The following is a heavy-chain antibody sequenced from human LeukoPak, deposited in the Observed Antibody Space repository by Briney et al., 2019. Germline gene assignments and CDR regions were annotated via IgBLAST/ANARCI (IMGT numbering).Heavy chain of an antibody. D-gene: IGHD4-11*01. CDR3: ARWRGQQSEFDL. J-gene: IGHJ4*02. Sequence: GALRLSWAASGFTFSNYRISWVRQPPGKGLDWVAHINQDGSQTSYVDSVKGRFTISRDNAKSALYLQMNSLRAEDTAVYYCARWRGQQSEFDLWGQGNLVSVSS. CDR1: GFTFSNYR. CDR2: INQDGSQT. V-gene: IGHV3-7*01.